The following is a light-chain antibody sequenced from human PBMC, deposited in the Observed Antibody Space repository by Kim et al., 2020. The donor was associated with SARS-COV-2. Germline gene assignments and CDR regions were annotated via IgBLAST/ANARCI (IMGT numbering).Light chain of an antibody. CDR2: GKN. CDR3: NSRDSNDNVV. V-gene: IGLV3-19*01. CDR1: SLRSNY. Sequence: PLGHTGRSTCQGDSLRSNYATLYQQKPGQAPIVVIYGKNNRPAGIPDRFSGSSSGNTASLTITGTQAGDEADYYCNSRDSNDNVVFGGGTQLTVL. J-gene: IGLJ2*01.